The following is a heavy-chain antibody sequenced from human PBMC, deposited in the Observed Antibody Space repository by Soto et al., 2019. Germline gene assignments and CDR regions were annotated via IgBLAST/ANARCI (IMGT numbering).Heavy chain of an antibody. CDR3: ARLAPLLSSVDY. Sequence: SETLSLTCTVSGGSISSYYWSWIRQPPGKGLEWIGYIYYSGSTNYNPSLKSRVTISVDTSKNQFSLKLSSVTAADTAVYYCARLAPLLSSVDYWGQGTLVTVSS. V-gene: IGHV4-59*08. CDR1: GGSISSYY. D-gene: IGHD1-26*01. J-gene: IGHJ4*02. CDR2: IYYSGST.